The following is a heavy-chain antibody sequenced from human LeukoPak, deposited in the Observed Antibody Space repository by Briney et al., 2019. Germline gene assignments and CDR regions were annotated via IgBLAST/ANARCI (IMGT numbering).Heavy chain of an antibody. CDR2: ISGSGGST. V-gene: IGHV3-23*01. Sequence: GGSLRLSCAASGFTFSSYAMSWVRQAPGKGLEWVSAISGSGGSTYYADSAKGRFTISRDNSKNTLYLQMNSLRAEDTAVYYCAKDPYYYDSSGYFHDLDYWGQGTLVTVSS. CDR1: GFTFSSYA. J-gene: IGHJ4*02. CDR3: AKDPYYYDSSGYFHDLDY. D-gene: IGHD3-22*01.